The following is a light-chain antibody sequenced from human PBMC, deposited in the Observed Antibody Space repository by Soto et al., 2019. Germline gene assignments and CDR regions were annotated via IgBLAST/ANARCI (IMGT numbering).Light chain of an antibody. Sequence: EMVMTQSPATLSVSPGERATLSFRASRSVATNLAWYQQTPGQAPRLLIYGASTRATALPPRFSASGSGTEFTLTISSLQPEDSAVYYCQQYNSWPWTFGQGTKVDI. CDR1: RSVATN. V-gene: IGKV3-15*01. CDR2: GAS. CDR3: QQYNSWPWT. J-gene: IGKJ1*01.